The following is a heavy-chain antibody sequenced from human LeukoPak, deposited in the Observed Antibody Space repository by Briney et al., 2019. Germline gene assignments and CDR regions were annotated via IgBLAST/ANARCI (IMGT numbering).Heavy chain of an antibody. J-gene: IGHJ4*02. Sequence: SETLSLTCTVSGGSISSYYWSWIRQPPGKGLEWIGYIYYSGSTNYNPSLKSRVTLSVDTSKNQFSLKLSSVTAADTAVYYCARHVYSLGDLDYWGQGTLVTVSS. CDR1: GGSISSYY. CDR2: IYYSGST. D-gene: IGHD5-18*01. V-gene: IGHV4-59*08. CDR3: ARHVYSLGDLDY.